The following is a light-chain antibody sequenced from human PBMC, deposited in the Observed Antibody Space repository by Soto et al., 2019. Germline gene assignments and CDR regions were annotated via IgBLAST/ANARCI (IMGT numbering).Light chain of an antibody. V-gene: IGKV2-28*01. CDR1: QSLLHSNGYNY. Sequence: DIVMTQSPLSLPVTPGEPASISCRSSQSLLHSNGYNYLDWYLQKPGQSPQLLIYLGSNRASGVPDRFSGSGSGTDFTVKISRVEAEDVGVYYCMQALQTGTFGQGTKVEIK. CDR3: MQALQTGT. CDR2: LGS. J-gene: IGKJ1*01.